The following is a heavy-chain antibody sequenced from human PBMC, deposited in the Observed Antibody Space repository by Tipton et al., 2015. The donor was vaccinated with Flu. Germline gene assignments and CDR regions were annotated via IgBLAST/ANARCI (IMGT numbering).Heavy chain of an antibody. J-gene: IGHJ4*02. CDR3: ARLSMVQGDLDY. D-gene: IGHD3-10*01. CDR1: GGSISSYY. CDR2: IYYSGST. V-gene: IGHV4-59*08. Sequence: TLSLTCTVSGGSISSYYWSWIRQPPGKGLEWIGYIYYSGSTNYNPSLKSRVTISVDTYKNQFSLKLSSVTAADTAVYYCARLSMVQGDLDYWGQGTLVTVSS.